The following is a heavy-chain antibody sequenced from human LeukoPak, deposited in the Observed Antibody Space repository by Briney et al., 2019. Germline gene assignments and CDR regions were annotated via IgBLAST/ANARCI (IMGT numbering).Heavy chain of an antibody. J-gene: IGHJ4*02. D-gene: IGHD4-11*01. CDR2: ISAYNVNT. Sequence: EASVKVSCKASGYTFTSYGISWVRQAPGQGLEWMGWISAYNVNTNDAQKLQGRVTMTTDTSTTTAYMELRSLRSDGTAVYYCARVPVSGPGARFDYWGQGTLVTVSS. CDR3: ARVPVSGPGARFDY. CDR1: GYTFTSYG. V-gene: IGHV1-18*01.